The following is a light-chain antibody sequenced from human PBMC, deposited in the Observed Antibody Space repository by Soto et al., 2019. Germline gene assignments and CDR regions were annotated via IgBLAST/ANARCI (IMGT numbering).Light chain of an antibody. CDR1: QSILYSSKNKNY. V-gene: IGKV4-1*01. CDR2: GAS. J-gene: IGKJ2*01. CDR3: HQYRSTPYT. Sequence: DIVMSQSPDSLAVSLGERATINCKSSQSILYSSKNKNYLAWYQQKPGQPPKLLIYGASTRESGVPDRFSGSGSGTDFTLTISRLQAEDVAVYYCHQYRSTPYTFGQGTKLEIK.